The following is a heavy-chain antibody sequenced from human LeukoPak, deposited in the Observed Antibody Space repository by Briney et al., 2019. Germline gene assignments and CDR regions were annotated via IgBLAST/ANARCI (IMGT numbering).Heavy chain of an antibody. CDR3: ARDLAYCGGDCYPNEAFDI. J-gene: IGHJ3*02. CDR1: GGSISSYY. V-gene: IGHV4-4*07. D-gene: IGHD2-21*02. Sequence: PSETLSLTCTVSGGSISSYYWSWIRQPAGKGLEWIGRIYTSGSTNYNPSLKSRVTMSVDTSKNQFSLKLSSVTAADTAVYYCARDLAYCGGDCYPNEAFDIWGQGTMVTVSS. CDR2: IYTSGST.